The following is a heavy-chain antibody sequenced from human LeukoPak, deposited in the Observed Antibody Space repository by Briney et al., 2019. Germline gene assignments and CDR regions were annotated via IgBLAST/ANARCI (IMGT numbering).Heavy chain of an antibody. Sequence: PSETLSLTCAVYGGSFSGYYWSWIRQPPGKGLEWIGEINHSGSTNYNPSLKSRVTISVDTSKNQFSLKLSSVTAADTAVYYCARGSWATTVTTTIFDYWGQGTLVTVPS. V-gene: IGHV4-34*01. J-gene: IGHJ4*02. D-gene: IGHD4-11*01. CDR1: GGSFSGYY. CDR2: INHSGST. CDR3: ARGSWATTVTTTIFDY.